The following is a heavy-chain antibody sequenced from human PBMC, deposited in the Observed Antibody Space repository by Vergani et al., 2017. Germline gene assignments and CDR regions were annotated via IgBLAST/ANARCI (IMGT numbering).Heavy chain of an antibody. D-gene: IGHD3-9*01. CDR3: ARAHYDMLTGYFKLYYYYGMDV. Sequence: QVQLVQSGAEVKKPGASVKVSCKASGYTFTSYGISWVRQAPGQGLEWMGWISAYNGNTNYAQKLQGRVTMTTDTSTSTAYMELRSLRSDDTAVYYCARAHYDMLTGYFKLYYYYGMDVWGQGTTVTVSS. V-gene: IGHV1-18*01. J-gene: IGHJ6*02. CDR1: GYTFTSYG. CDR2: ISAYNGNT.